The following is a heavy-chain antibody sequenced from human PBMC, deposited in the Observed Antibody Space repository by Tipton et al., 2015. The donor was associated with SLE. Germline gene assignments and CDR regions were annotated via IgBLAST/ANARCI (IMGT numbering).Heavy chain of an antibody. D-gene: IGHD3-3*01. CDR1: GFTFSSFA. Sequence: VQLVQSGGGVVQPGRSLRLSCEASGFTFSSFAMHWVRQAPGNGLQWVATISYYGTDEYYVDAVKGRFTISRDNSKNMVFLQMNSLRPEDTALYYCARSFWSGYSYDAIDIWGQGTMVTVSS. CDR2: ISYYGTDE. CDR3: ARSFWSGYSYDAIDI. J-gene: IGHJ3*02. V-gene: IGHV3-30*04.